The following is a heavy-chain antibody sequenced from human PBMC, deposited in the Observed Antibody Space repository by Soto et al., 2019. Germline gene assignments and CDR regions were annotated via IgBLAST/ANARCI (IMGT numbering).Heavy chain of an antibody. CDR2: INPNSGGT. J-gene: IGHJ6*02. V-gene: IGHV1-2*04. CDR1: GYTFTGYY. D-gene: IGHD6-19*01. CDR3: ARDYLSSGLDYYYYGMDV. Sequence: SVKVSCKDSGYTFTGYYMHWVRQAPGQGLEWMGWINPNSGGTNYAQKFQGWVTMTRDTSISTAYMELSRLRSDDTAVYYCARDYLSSGLDYYYYGMDVWGQGTTVTVSS.